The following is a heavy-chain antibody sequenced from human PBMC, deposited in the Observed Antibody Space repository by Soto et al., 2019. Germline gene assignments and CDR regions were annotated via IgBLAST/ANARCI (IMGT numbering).Heavy chain of an antibody. D-gene: IGHD5-18*01. CDR2: ISYSGTT. V-gene: IGHV4-30-4*01. Sequence: SETLCLTCSVSGDSISSNNNYWSWIRRNPGEGLEWIGFISYSGTTSYSPSLKSRVAISLDTSKNQFSLSLSSVTAADSAVYYCARGRGYSYGLDPWGQGTLVTVSS. J-gene: IGHJ5*02. CDR3: ARGRGYSYGLDP. CDR1: GDSISSNNNY.